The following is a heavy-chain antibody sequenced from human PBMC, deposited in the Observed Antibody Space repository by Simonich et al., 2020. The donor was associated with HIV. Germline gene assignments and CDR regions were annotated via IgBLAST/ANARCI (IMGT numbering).Heavy chain of an antibody. D-gene: IGHD1-1*01. CDR2: INTNTGGT. CDR3: AREGSQLEDALDI. V-gene: IGHV1-2*02. Sequence: QVQLVQSAAEVKKPVASVKVSCKASGYHFTDYQIHWVRQAPGQGREWVGVINTNTGGTESMEKCQGRVTMTRDTSITTAYMEVTSLKSDDAAVYYCAREGSQLEDALDIWGQGTMVTVSS. CDR1: GYHFTDYQ. J-gene: IGHJ3*02.